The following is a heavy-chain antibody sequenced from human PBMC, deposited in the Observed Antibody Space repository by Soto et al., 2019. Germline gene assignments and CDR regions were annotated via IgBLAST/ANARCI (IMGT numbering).Heavy chain of an antibody. V-gene: IGHV3-33*01. D-gene: IGHD2-2*01. CDR3: ASVRVVVPAEDAFDI. CDR2: IWYDGSNK. Sequence: GGSLRLSCAASGFTFSSYGMHWVRQAPGKGLEWVAVIWYDGSNKYYADSVKGRFTISRDNSKNTLYLQMNSLRAEDTAVYYCASVRVVVPAEDAFDIWGQGTMVTVSS. J-gene: IGHJ3*02. CDR1: GFTFSSYG.